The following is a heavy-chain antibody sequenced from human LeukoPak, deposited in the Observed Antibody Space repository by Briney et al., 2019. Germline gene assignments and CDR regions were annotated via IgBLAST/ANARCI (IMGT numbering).Heavy chain of an antibody. CDR1: GFTFSTFG. D-gene: IGHD2-2*01. J-gene: IGHJ6*02. Sequence: GGSLRLSCAASGFTFSTFGMSWVRQAPGKGLEWVSSISSSSSSYIYHADSVKGRFTISRDNAKNALYLQMNSLRVEDTAIYYCHVIPRANDYHYGVDVWGQGTTVTASS. CDR2: ISSSSSSYI. V-gene: IGHV3-21*01. CDR3: HVIPRANDYHYGVDV.